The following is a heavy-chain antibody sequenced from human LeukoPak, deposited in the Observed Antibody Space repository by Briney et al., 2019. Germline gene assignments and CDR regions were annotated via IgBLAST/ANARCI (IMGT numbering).Heavy chain of an antibody. J-gene: IGHJ4*02. Sequence: PSETLSLTCTVSGGSISSSSYYRGWIRQPPGKGLEWIGSIYYSGSTYYNPSLKSRVTISVDTSKNQFSLKLSSVTAADTAVYYCARHNFAHGKGGFDYWGQGTLVTVSS. CDR3: ARHNFAHGKGGFDY. D-gene: IGHD3-9*01. CDR1: GGSISSSSYY. CDR2: IYYSGST. V-gene: IGHV4-39*01.